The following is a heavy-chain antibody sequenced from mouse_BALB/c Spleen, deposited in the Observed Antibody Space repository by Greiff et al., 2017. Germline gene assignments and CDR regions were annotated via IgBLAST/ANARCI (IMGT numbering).Heavy chain of an antibody. Sequence: VQLQQSAAELARPGASVKMSCKASGYTFTSYTMHWVKQRPGQGLEWIGYINPSSGYTEYNQKFKDKATLTSDKSSSTAYMELSSLTSEDSAVYYCARSGGGLAYWGQGTLVTVSA. CDR1: GYTFTSYT. CDR2: INPSSGYT. D-gene: IGHD1-1*02. J-gene: IGHJ3*01. V-gene: IGHV1-4*02. CDR3: ARSGGGLAY.